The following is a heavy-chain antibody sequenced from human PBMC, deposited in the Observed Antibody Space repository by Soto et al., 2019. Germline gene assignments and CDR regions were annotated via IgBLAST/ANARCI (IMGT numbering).Heavy chain of an antibody. D-gene: IGHD6-6*01. CDR3: ARDSSSADSNYYYGMDV. CDR1: GYTFTSYG. Sequence: QVQLVQSGAEVKKPGASVKVSCKASGYTFTSYGISWVRQAPGQGLEWMGWISAYNGNTNYAQKLQGRVTMTTDTSTSTAYMELRSLRSDDTAVYYSARDSSSADSNYYYGMDVWGQGTTVTVSS. CDR2: ISAYNGNT. J-gene: IGHJ6*02. V-gene: IGHV1-18*04.